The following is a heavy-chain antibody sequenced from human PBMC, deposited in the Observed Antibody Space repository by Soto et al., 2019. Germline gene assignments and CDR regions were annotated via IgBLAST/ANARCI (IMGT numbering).Heavy chain of an antibody. V-gene: IGHV3-53*01. Sequence: GGSLRLSCAASGFTVSSNYMTWVRQAPGKGLEWVSAIYSGGSTYYADSVKGRFTISRDNSKNTLYLQMNSLRAEDTALYYCARDSGNRNFFDYWGQGTLVTVSS. CDR1: GFTVSSNY. CDR3: ARDSGNRNFFDY. CDR2: IYSGGST. J-gene: IGHJ4*02. D-gene: IGHD1-26*01.